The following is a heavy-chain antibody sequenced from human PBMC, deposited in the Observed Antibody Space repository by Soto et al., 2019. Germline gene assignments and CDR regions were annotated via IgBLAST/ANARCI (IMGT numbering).Heavy chain of an antibody. CDR2: ISYDGSNK. CDR1: GYTFSAYY. J-gene: IGHJ5*02. Sequence: SCKASGYTFSAYYMHWVRQAPGKGLEWVAVISYDGSNKYYADSVKGRFTISRDNSKNTLYLQMNSLRAEDTAVYYCARMYSSSWLRFDPWGQGPLVTVPS. D-gene: IGHD6-13*01. CDR3: ARMYSSSWLRFDP. V-gene: IGHV3-30-3*01.